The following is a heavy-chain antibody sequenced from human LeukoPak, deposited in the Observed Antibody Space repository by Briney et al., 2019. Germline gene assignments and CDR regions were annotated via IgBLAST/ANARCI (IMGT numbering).Heavy chain of an antibody. D-gene: IGHD3-10*01. V-gene: IGHV4-39*07. Sequence: SETQSLTCTVSGGSISSSSYYWGWIRQPPGKGLEWIGSIYYSGSTYYNPSLKSRVTISVDTSKNQFSLKLSSVTAADTAVYYCAGKINYYGSGSYYFWFDPWGQGTLVTVSS. J-gene: IGHJ5*02. CDR2: IYYSGST. CDR3: AGKINYYGSGSYYFWFDP. CDR1: GGSISSSSYY.